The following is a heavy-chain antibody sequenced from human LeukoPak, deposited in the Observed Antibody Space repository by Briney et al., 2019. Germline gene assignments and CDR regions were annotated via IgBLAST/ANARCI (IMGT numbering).Heavy chain of an antibody. CDR3: ARARHGAPKNYYDSSGYYPDY. Sequence: PGGSLRLSCAASGFTVSSNYMSWVRQAPGKGLEWVAVISYDGSNKYYADSVKGRFTISRDNSKNTLYLQMNSLRAEDTAVYYCARARHGAPKNYYDSSGYYPDYWGQGTLVTVSS. CDR2: ISYDGSNK. V-gene: IGHV3-30-3*01. CDR1: GFTVSSNY. J-gene: IGHJ4*02. D-gene: IGHD3-22*01.